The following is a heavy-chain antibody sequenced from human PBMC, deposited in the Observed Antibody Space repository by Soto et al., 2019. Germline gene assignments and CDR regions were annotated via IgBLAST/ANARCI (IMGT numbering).Heavy chain of an antibody. CDR2: ISYDGSNK. V-gene: IGHV3-30*18. CDR1: GFTFSSYG. J-gene: IGHJ6*02. Sequence: PGGSLRLSCAASGFTFSSYGMHWVRQAPGKGLEWVAVISYDGSNKYYADPVKGRFTISRDNSKNTLYLQMNSLRAEDTAVYYCAKVMSGSAYSSGPPGGYYYYYGMDVWGQGTTVTVSS. D-gene: IGHD6-19*01. CDR3: AKVMSGSAYSSGPPGGYYYYYGMDV.